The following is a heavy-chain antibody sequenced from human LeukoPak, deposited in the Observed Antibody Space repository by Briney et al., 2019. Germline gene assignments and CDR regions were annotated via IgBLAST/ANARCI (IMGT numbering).Heavy chain of an antibody. D-gene: IGHD3-22*01. J-gene: IGHJ2*01. Sequence: SETLSLTCTVSGVSVSSGNYYWSWIRQPPGKGLEWIGYIYYTGRTNYNPSLKSRVTISVDTSKNQFSLRLSSVSAADTAVYYCARVTKIGRDFDLWGRGTLVTVS. CDR2: IYYTGRT. CDR1: GVSVSSGNYY. V-gene: IGHV4-61*01. CDR3: ARVTKIGRDFDL.